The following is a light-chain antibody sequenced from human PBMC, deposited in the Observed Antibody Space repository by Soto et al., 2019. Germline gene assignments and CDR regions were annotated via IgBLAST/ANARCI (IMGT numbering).Light chain of an antibody. Sequence: SPLTQPASVSGSPGQSMTLSLTGTISDVGGYNYVSWYQQHPGKAPKLMIYDVSNRPSGVSNRFSGSKSGNTASLTISGLQAEDEADYYCSSYTSSSLYVFGTGTKVTVL. CDR3: SSYTSSSLYV. V-gene: IGLV2-14*01. J-gene: IGLJ1*01. CDR2: DVS. CDR1: ISDVGGYNY.